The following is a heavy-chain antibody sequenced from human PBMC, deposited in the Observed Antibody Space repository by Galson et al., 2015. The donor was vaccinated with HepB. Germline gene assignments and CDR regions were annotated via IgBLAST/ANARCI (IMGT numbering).Heavy chain of an antibody. D-gene: IGHD3-9*01. CDR1: GYTFTSYD. CDR3: ARDRDILTGYYMYYGMDV. CDR2: MNPNSGNT. J-gene: IGHJ6*02. V-gene: IGHV1-8*01. Sequence: SVKVSCKASGYTFTSYDINWVRQATGQGLEWMGWMNPNSGNTGYAQKFQGRVTMTRNTSISTAYVELSSLRSEDTAVYYCARDRDILTGYYMYYGMDVWGQGTTVTVSS.